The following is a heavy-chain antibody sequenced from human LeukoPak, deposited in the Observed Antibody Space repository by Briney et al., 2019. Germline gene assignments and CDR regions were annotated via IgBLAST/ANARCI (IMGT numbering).Heavy chain of an antibody. CDR3: ARVGPLGYFDWSDPKNWFDP. D-gene: IGHD3-9*01. J-gene: IGHJ5*02. Sequence: SETLSLTCTVSGGSISSSSYYWGWIRQPPGKGLEWIGSIYYSGSTYYNPSLKSRVTISVDTSKNQFSLKLSSVTAADTAVYYCARVGPLGYFDWSDPKNWFDPWGQGTLVTVSS. V-gene: IGHV4-39*07. CDR1: GGSISSSSYY. CDR2: IYYSGST.